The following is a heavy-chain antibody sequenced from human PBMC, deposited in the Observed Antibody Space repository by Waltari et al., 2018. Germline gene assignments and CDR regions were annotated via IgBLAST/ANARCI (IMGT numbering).Heavy chain of an antibody. CDR2: INPRGGST. D-gene: IGHD1-26*01. CDR3: ARDPGYIVGATGLDY. J-gene: IGHJ4*02. V-gene: IGHV1-46*01. Sequence: QVQLVQSGAEVKKPGAAVKVSCKASGYTFTSYYMHWVRQAPGQGLEWMGIINPRGGSTSYAQKFEGRVTMTRDTSTSTVYMELSSLRSADTAVYYCARDPGYIVGATGLDYLGQGTLVTVSS. CDR1: GYTFTSYY.